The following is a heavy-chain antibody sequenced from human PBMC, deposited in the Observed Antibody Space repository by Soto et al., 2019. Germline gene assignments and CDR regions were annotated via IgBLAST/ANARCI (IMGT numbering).Heavy chain of an antibody. V-gene: IGHV2-5*02. CDR3: AHWIYGPTAMDV. CDR1: GFSLSTHGVG. J-gene: IGHJ6*04. D-gene: IGHD3-16*01. Sequence: QITLKESGPTLVTPTQTLTLTCTFSGFSLSTHGVGVGWIRQPPGKALEWLTFIYWDNDKRYRPSLKSRLTITKDTSKHPVVLTMTNMDPVDTATYYCAHWIYGPTAMDVWGKGTTVTVSS. CDR2: IYWDNDK.